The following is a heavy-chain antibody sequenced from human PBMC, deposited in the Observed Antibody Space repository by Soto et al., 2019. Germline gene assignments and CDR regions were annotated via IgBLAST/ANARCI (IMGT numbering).Heavy chain of an antibody. J-gene: IGHJ4*02. V-gene: IGHV3-48*01. CDR3: AKDTFGYLVATIPGY. Sequence: SLRLSCAASGFTFNNYHMNWVRQAPGKGLEWVSYISSSSNTIYYADSVKGRFTISRDNSKNTLYLQMNSLRAEDTAVYYCAKDTFGYLVATIPGYWGQGTLVTVSS. D-gene: IGHD5-12*01. CDR1: GFTFNNYH. CDR2: ISSSSNTI.